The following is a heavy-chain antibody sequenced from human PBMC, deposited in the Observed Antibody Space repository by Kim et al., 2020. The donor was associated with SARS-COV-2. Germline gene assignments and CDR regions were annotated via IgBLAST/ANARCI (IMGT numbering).Heavy chain of an antibody. J-gene: IGHJ2*01. V-gene: IGHV4-34*01. Sequence: SETLSLTCAVYGGSFSGYYWSWIRQPPGKGLEWIGEINHSGSTNYNPSLKSRVTISVDTSKNQFSLKLSSVTAADTAVYYCARTQYCGGDCSWYFDLWGRGTLVTVSS. CDR2: INHSGST. CDR1: GGSFSGYY. CDR3: ARTQYCGGDCSWYFDL. D-gene: IGHD2-21*02.